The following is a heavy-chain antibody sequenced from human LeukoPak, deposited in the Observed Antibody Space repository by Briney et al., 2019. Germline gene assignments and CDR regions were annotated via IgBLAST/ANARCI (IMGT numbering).Heavy chain of an antibody. V-gene: IGHV3-48*03. CDR1: GFTFSSYE. Sequence: GGSLRLSCAASGFTFSSYEMNWVRQAPGKGLEWVSYISSSGSTIYYADSVKGRFTISRDNAKNSLYLQMNSLRAEDTAVYYCAREEPSGSDHGDAFDIWGQGTMVTVSS. CDR3: AREEPSGSDHGDAFDI. CDR2: ISSSGSTI. J-gene: IGHJ3*02. D-gene: IGHD1-26*01.